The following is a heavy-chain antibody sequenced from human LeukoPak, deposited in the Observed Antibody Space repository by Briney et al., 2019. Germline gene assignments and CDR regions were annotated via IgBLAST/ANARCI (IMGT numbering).Heavy chain of an antibody. Sequence: PGGSLRLSCAASGFTFSGYYMSWIRQVPGKGLEWVSHLSSSGSTIYYADSAKGRFTISRDNTKNSLYLQMNSLRAEDTAVYYCARYSYGNWFDPWGQGTLVTVSS. CDR2: LSSSGSTI. CDR3: ARYSYGNWFDP. V-gene: IGHV3-11*01. J-gene: IGHJ5*02. CDR1: GFTFSGYY. D-gene: IGHD5-18*01.